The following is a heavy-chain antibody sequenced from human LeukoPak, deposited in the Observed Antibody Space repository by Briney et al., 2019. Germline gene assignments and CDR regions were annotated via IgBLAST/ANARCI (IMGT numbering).Heavy chain of an antibody. CDR3: ARASPRIAAAGTGWFDP. Sequence: KPSETLSLTCAVYGGSFSGYYWSWIRQPPGKGLEWIGEINHSGSTNYNPSLKSRVTISVDTSKNQFSLKLSSVTAADTAVYYCARASPRIAAAGTGWFDPWGQGTLVTVSS. V-gene: IGHV4-34*01. D-gene: IGHD6-13*01. CDR1: GGSFSGYY. CDR2: INHSGST. J-gene: IGHJ5*02.